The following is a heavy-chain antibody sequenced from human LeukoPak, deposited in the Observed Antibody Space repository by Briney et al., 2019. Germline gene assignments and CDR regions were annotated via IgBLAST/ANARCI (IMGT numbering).Heavy chain of an antibody. D-gene: IGHD4-17*01. V-gene: IGHV4-39*01. Sequence: SETLSLTCTVSGGSISSYYWGWIRQPPGKGLEWIGSIYYSGSTYYNPSLKSRVTISVDTSKNQFSLKLSSVTAADTAVYYCASLTVTTSPYCYYGMDVWGQGTTVTVSS. CDR2: IYYSGST. J-gene: IGHJ6*02. CDR1: GGSISSYY. CDR3: ASLTVTTSPYCYYGMDV.